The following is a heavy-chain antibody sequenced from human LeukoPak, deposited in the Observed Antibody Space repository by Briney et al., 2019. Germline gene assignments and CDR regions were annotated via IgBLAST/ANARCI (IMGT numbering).Heavy chain of an antibody. CDR2: IKGDGGEK. J-gene: IGHJ4*02. V-gene: IGHV3-7*01. CDR1: GFTSRSYW. CDR3: VRDNRWASDY. D-gene: IGHD4-23*01. Sequence: PGGSLRLSCAASGFTSRSYWMNWVRQAPGKGLEWMANIKGDGGEKYADSVEGRFTISRDNAKNSVYLQMNSLRAEDTPVYYSVRDNRWASDYWCQGTPVTVSS.